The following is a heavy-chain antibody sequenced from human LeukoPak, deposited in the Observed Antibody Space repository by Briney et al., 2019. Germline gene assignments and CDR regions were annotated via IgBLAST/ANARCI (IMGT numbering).Heavy chain of an antibody. D-gene: IGHD3-10*01. CDR2: IRSKGDGGTT. Sequence: GGSLRLSCAASGITLTNVWMSWVRQAPGKGLEWIARIRSKGDGGTTDYAAPVKDRFTNSRDDSANTLYLQMNSLETEDTGIYYCTADHYNWGQGTLVTVSS. CDR1: GITLTNVW. V-gene: IGHV3-15*01. CDR3: TADHYN. J-gene: IGHJ4*02.